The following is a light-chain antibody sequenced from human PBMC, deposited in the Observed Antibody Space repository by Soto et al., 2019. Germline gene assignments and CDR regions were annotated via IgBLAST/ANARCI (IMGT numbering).Light chain of an antibody. Sequence: EIVMTQSPATLSVSPGERATLSCRASQNISSNLAWYQQKPGQAPMLLIDGASTRATGIPARFSGSGSGTEFTLTISSLQSEDFAVYYCQQYNNWLWTFGQGTKVEIK. CDR2: GAS. J-gene: IGKJ1*01. V-gene: IGKV3-15*01. CDR3: QQYNNWLWT. CDR1: QNISSN.